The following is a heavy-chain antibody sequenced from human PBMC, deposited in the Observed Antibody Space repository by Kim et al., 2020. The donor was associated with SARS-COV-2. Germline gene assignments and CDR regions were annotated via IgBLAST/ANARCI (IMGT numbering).Heavy chain of an antibody. Sequence: SETLSLTCTVSGGSISSSSYYWGWIRQPPGKGLEWIGSIYYSGSTYYNPSLKSRVTISVDTSKNQFSLKLSSVTAADTAVYYCARDSSSGWVPDAFDIWGQGTMVTVSS. CDR1: GGSISSSSYY. CDR2: IYYSGST. CDR3: ARDSSSGWVPDAFDI. V-gene: IGHV4-39*07. D-gene: IGHD6-19*01. J-gene: IGHJ3*02.